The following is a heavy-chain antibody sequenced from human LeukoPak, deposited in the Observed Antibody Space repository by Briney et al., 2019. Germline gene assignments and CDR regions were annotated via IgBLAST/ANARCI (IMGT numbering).Heavy chain of an antibody. CDR2: INAGNGNT. CDR3: ARGRDSSSWYRRDWFDP. J-gene: IGHJ5*02. CDR1: GYTFTSYA. Sequence: ASVKVSCKASGYTFTSYAMHWVRQAPGQRLEWMGWINAGNGNTKYSQELQGRVTITRNTSISTAYMELSSLRSEDTAVYYCARGRDSSSWYRRDWFDPWGQGTLVTVSS. D-gene: IGHD6-13*01. V-gene: IGHV1-3*03.